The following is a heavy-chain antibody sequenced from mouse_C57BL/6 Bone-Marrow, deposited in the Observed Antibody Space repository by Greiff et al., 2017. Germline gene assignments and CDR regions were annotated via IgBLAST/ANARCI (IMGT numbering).Heavy chain of an antibody. J-gene: IGHJ1*03. Sequence: EVKLVESGGGLVQPGGSLKLSCAASGFTFSDYGMAWVRQAPRTGPEWVAFISNLAYSIYYADTVTGRFTISRENAKNTLYLEMSSLRSEDTAMYYCARRDWYWYFDVWGTGTTVTVSS. V-gene: IGHV5-15*01. CDR1: GFTFSDYG. CDR3: ARRDWYWYFDV. CDR2: ISNLAYSI. D-gene: IGHD4-1*01.